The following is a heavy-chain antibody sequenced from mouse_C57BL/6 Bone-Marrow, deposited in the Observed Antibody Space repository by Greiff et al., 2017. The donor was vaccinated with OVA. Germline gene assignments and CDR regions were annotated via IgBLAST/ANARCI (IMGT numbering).Heavy chain of an antibody. CDR1: GYTFTSYW. D-gene: IGHD1-1*01. V-gene: IGHV1-50*01. CDR3: ARSLFYYYGTVP. J-gene: IGHJ1*03. CDR2: IDPSDSYT. Sequence: QVQLQQPGAELVKPGASVKLSCKASGYTFTSYWMQWVKQRPGQGLEWIGEIDPSDSYTNYNQKFKGKATLTVDTSSSTAYMQLSSLTSEDSAVYYCARSLFYYYGTVPWGTGTTVTVSS.